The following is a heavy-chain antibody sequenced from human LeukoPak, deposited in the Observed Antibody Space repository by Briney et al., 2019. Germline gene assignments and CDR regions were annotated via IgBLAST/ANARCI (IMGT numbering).Heavy chain of an antibody. CDR3: ARGSWWLDP. Sequence: PGGSLRLSCVASGFTFSSYEMNWVRQAPGMGLGWVSHIRGSGSTIYYADSVKGRFTISRDNAKNSVYLQMNSLRAEDTAVYYCARGSWWLDPWGQGTLVTVSS. CDR2: IRGSGSTI. CDR1: GFTFSSYE. V-gene: IGHV3-48*03. J-gene: IGHJ5*02.